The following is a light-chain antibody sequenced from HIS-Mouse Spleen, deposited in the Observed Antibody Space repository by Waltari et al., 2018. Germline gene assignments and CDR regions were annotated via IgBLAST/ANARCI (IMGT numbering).Light chain of an antibody. CDR2: KAS. Sequence: DIQMTQSPSTLSASVGDRVTITCRASQSISSWLAWYPQKPGKAPKLLIYKASSLESGVPSRFSGSGSGTEFTLTISSLQPDDFATYYCQQYNSYSQTFGQGTKLEIK. V-gene: IGKV1-5*03. CDR1: QSISSW. J-gene: IGKJ2*01. CDR3: QQYNSYSQT.